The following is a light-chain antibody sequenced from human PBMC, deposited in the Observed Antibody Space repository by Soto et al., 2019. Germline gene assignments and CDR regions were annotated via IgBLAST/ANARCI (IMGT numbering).Light chain of an antibody. CDR2: SAS. J-gene: IGKJ2*01. V-gene: IGKV3-20*01. CDR1: YSVSSSY. CDR3: QQYGDSPYT. Sequence: EIVLTQSPGTLPLSPGERATLSCRASYSVSSSYLAWYQQKPGQAPRLLIYSASRRATGIPDRFSGSGSGTDFTLTVSRLEPEDFAVFYCQQYGDSPYTFGQGTKLEIK.